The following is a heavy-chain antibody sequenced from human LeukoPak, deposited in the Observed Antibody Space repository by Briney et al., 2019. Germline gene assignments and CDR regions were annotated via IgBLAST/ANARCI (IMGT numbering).Heavy chain of an antibody. Sequence: GGSLRLSCAASGITFSSYAMSWVRQAPGKGLEWVSGISGSGRSTFYADSVKGRFTISRDNSKNTLYLQMNSLRAEDTAVYYCAKSKVAARPDYYYYYYMDVWGKGTTVTVSS. V-gene: IGHV3-23*01. J-gene: IGHJ6*03. CDR2: ISGSGRST. CDR3: AKSKVAARPDYYYYYYMDV. CDR1: GITFSSYA. D-gene: IGHD6-6*01.